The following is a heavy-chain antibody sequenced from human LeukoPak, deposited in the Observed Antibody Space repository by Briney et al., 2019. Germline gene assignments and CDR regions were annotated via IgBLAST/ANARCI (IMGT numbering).Heavy chain of an antibody. CDR3: TTVLEGYGYDEPDY. J-gene: IGHJ4*02. D-gene: IGHD3-3*01. CDR1: GFTFSNYA. V-gene: IGHV3-30*04. CDR2: ISYDGRNK. Sequence: PGGSLRLSCAASGFTFSNYAMHWVRQAPGKGLEWMSVISYDGRNKYFADSVKGRFTLSRDNSKNTPYLQMNSLRAEDTAVYYCTTVLEGYGYDEPDYWGQGTLVTVSS.